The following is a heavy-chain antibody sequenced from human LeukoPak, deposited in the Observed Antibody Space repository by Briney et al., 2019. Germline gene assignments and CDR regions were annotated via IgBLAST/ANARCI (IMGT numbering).Heavy chain of an antibody. CDR1: GFTFSSYS. J-gene: IGHJ4*02. CDR3: AREFYDSSGYFYY. CDR2: ISSSSSYI. Sequence: GGSLRLSCAASGFTFSSYSMNWVRQAPGKGLEWVSSISSSSSYIYYADSVKGRFTISRDNAKNSLYLQMNSLRAEDTAVYYCAREFYDSSGYFYYWGQGTLVTVSS. D-gene: IGHD3-22*01. V-gene: IGHV3-21*01.